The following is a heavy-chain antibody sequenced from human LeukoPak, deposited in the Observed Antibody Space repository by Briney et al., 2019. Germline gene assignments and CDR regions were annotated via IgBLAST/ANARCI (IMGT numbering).Heavy chain of an antibody. CDR3: ASASSSPWNYYYMDV. CDR2: INPKSGGT. D-gene: IGHD6-6*01. J-gene: IGHJ6*03. Sequence: ASVKVSCKASGYTFTGYYMNWVRQAPGQGLEWMGWINPKSGGTKHAQRFQGRVTMTGDTSISTAYMELSRLRSDDTAVYYCASASSSPWNYYYMDVWGKGTTVTVSS. V-gene: IGHV1-2*02. CDR1: GYTFTGYY.